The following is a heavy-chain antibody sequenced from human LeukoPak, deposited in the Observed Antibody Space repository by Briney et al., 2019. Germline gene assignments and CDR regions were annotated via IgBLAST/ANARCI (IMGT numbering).Heavy chain of an antibody. D-gene: IGHD6-19*01. J-gene: IGHJ4*02. Sequence: PSETLSLTCTVSGGSISSYYWSWIRQPPGKGLEWIGYIYYSGSTNYNPSLKSRVTISVDTSKNQFSLKLSSVTAADTAVYYCASRTYSSGWYCFDYWGQGTLVTVSS. CDR1: GGSISSYY. V-gene: IGHV4-59*08. CDR2: IYYSGST. CDR3: ASRTYSSGWYCFDY.